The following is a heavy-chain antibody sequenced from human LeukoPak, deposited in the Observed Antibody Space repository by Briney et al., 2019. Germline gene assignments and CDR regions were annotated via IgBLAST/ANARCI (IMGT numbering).Heavy chain of an antibody. V-gene: IGHV4-39*07. CDR2: IYYSGST. CDR3: ARSLAYCGGDCYPHFDY. CDR1: GGSISSSSYY. J-gene: IGHJ4*02. D-gene: IGHD2-21*02. Sequence: SETLSLTCTVSGGSISSSSYYWGWIRQPPGKGLEWIGSIYYSGSTYYNPSLKSRVTISVDTSKNQFSLKLSSVTAADTAVYYCARSLAYCGGDCYPHFDYWGQGTLVTVSS.